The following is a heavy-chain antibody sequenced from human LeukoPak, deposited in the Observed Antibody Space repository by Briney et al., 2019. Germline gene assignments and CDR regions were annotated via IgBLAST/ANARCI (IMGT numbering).Heavy chain of an antibody. J-gene: IGHJ4*02. CDR2: ISSSSSYT. D-gene: IGHD6-13*01. Sequence: PGGSLRLSCAASGFTFSDYYMSWIRQAPGKGLEWVSYISSSSSYTNYADSVKGRFTISRDNAKNSLYLQMNSLRAEDTAVYYCARVSIAAAGTDYWGQGTLVTVSS. CDR3: ARVSIAAAGTDY. CDR1: GFTFSDYY. V-gene: IGHV3-11*06.